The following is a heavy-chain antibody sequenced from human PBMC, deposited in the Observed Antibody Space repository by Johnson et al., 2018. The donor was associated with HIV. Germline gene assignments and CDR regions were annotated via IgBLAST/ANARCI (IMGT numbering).Heavy chain of an antibody. D-gene: IGHD3-9*01. CDR2: INSDGSST. Sequence: LQLVESGGGLVQPGGSLRLSCAASGFTFSSYWMHWVRQAPGKGLVWVSRINSDGSSTSYADSVKGRFTISRDNAKNTLSLQMNNLRAEDTAVYYCARDRRFYDVLTSSSCPTFDLWGQGTMVTVSS. V-gene: IGHV3-74*01. CDR3: ARDRRFYDVLTSSSCPTFDL. J-gene: IGHJ3*01. CDR1: GFTFSSYW.